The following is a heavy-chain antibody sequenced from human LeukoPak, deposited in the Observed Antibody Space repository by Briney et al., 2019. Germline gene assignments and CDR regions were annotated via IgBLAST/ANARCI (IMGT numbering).Heavy chain of an antibody. CDR3: ARGRYCTATACCGGDAFDI. Sequence: SETLSLTCTVSGTPVNTYYWSWIRQPAGRGLEWIGRIYTRGHTNYNPSLKSRVSMSVGTSKSQFSLRLSSVTAADTAVYYCARGRYCTATACCGGDAFDIWGQGTVVTVSS. J-gene: IGHJ3*02. D-gene: IGHD2-8*02. CDR2: IYTRGHT. CDR1: GTPVNTYY. V-gene: IGHV4-4*07.